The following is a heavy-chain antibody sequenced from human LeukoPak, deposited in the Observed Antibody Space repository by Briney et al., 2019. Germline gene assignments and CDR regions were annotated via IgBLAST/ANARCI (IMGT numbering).Heavy chain of an antibody. CDR3: ARGRPGLASAGIYDF. CDR2: MNPSTDKT. Sequence: ASVTVSFKASVYTFTSSDINWVRQATGQGLEWMGWMNPSTDKTGCARNFQGRVTMTKNISISTAYMEVTGLTYEDTAIYYCARGRPGLASAGIYDFWGQGTLITVSS. J-gene: IGHJ4*02. V-gene: IGHV1-8*01. CDR1: VYTFTSSD. D-gene: IGHD6-13*01.